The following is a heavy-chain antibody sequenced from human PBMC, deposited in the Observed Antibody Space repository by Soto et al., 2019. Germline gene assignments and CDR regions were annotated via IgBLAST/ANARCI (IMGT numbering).Heavy chain of an antibody. CDR3: ARATLRYCAMDV. Sequence: QVQLVQSGAEVERPGASVKVSCKASGDSFTMYGMHWVRQAPGQSLEWMGWINAGNGDRKYSEKFQGRVTITKDTSASTTYRELSSLRSEDTAVYYCARATLRYCAMDVWGQGTTVTVSS. J-gene: IGHJ6*02. V-gene: IGHV1-3*01. CDR1: GDSFTMYG. CDR2: INAGNGDR.